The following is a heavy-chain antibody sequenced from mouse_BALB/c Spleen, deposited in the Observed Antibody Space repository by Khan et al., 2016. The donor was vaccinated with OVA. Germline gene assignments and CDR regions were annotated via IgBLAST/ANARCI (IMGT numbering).Heavy chain of an antibody. J-gene: IGHJ1*01. D-gene: IGHD2-3*01. CDR1: GFNIKDTC. CDR2: IAPANGNT. V-gene: IGHV14-3*02. Sequence: EVQLQQSGAELVKPGASVKLSCTASGFNIKDTCLHWVKQRPEQGLEWIGRIAPANGNTQYDPKFQGKATITSDTSSKTSYLQLNSLTSEDTAFCYCARPSYDPRDFEVWGAGTTVTVSS. CDR3: ARPSYDPRDFEV.